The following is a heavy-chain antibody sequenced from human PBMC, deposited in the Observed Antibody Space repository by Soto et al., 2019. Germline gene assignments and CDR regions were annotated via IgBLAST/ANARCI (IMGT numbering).Heavy chain of an antibody. CDR3: AKDVLYIRGVIHNGFDP. CDR2: ISGSGGST. D-gene: IGHD3-10*02. Sequence: EVQLLESGGGLIQPGGSLRLSCAASGLTFSSYAMSWVRQAPGKGLEWVSAISGSGGSTYYAGPVKGRFTISRDNSKNALDLQLNCLRAEDTAVYYCAKDVLYIRGVIHNGFDPWGQGTLVTVSS. J-gene: IGHJ5*02. CDR1: GLTFSSYA. V-gene: IGHV3-23*01.